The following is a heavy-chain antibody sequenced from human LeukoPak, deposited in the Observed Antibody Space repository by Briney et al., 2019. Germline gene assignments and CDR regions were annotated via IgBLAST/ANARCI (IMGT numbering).Heavy chain of an antibody. Sequence: GASVKVSCKASGGTFSSYAISWVRQAPGRGLEWMGGIIPIFGTANYAQKFQGRVTITADESTSTAYMELSSLRSEDTAVYYCARVWSRPYCSGGSCYSPGQIDDYWGQGTLVTVSS. J-gene: IGHJ4*02. CDR3: ARVWSRPYCSGGSCYSPGQIDDY. CDR1: GGTFSSYA. CDR2: IIPIFGTA. V-gene: IGHV1-69*13. D-gene: IGHD2-15*01.